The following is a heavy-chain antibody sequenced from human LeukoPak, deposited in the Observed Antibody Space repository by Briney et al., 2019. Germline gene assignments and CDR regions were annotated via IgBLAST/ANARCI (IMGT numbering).Heavy chain of an antibody. J-gene: IGHJ6*02. CDR2: INWNGGST. CDR1: GFTFDDYG. CDR3: ARVKEGTYYDFWSGYRDYYGMDV. V-gene: IGHV3-20*01. Sequence: PGGSLRLSCAASGFTFDDYGMSWVRQAPGKGLEWVSGINWNGGSTGYADSVKGRFTISRDHAKNSLYLQMNSLRAEDTALYHCARVKEGTYYDFWSGYRDYYGMDVWGQGTTVTVSS. D-gene: IGHD3-3*01.